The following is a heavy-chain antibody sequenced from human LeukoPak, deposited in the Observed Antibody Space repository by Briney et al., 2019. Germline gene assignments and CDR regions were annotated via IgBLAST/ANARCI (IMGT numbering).Heavy chain of an antibody. CDR3: ARGPSYYDILTGYSAFDY. D-gene: IGHD3-9*01. CDR2: IWYDGSNK. V-gene: IGHV3-33*01. Sequence: PGGSLRLSCAASGFTFSSYGMHWVRQAPGKGLEWVAVIWYDGSNKYYADSVKCRFTISRDNSKNTLYLQMNSLRAEDTAVYYCARGPSYYDILTGYSAFDYWGQGTLVTVSS. J-gene: IGHJ4*02. CDR1: GFTFSSYG.